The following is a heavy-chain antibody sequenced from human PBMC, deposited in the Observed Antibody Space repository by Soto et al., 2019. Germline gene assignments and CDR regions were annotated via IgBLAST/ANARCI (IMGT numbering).Heavy chain of an antibody. D-gene: IGHD3-22*01. CDR3: ASSRRSCGYYGGFDY. CDR2: IIPIFGTA. Sequence: QVQLVQSGAEVKKPGSSVKVSCKASGGTFSSYAISWVRQAPGQGLEWMGGIIPIFGTANYAQEFQGRVTSTADESTSTDYMELSSLRSEDTAVYYCASSRRSCGYYGGFDYWGQGTLVTVFS. CDR1: GGTFSSYA. J-gene: IGHJ4*02. V-gene: IGHV1-69*01.